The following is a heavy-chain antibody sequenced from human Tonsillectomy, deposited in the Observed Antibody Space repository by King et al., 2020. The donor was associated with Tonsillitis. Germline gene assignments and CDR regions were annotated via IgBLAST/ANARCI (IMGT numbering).Heavy chain of an antibody. Sequence: QLQESGPGLVKPSETLSLTCTVSGGSISSSSYYWCWIRQPPGKGLEWIGSIYYSGTTYYHPYLKSRVTLSVDTSKNQFSLKLSSVTAADTAVYYCARHPQEVAVAGSYYFDYWGQGTLVTVSS. V-gene: IGHV4-39*01. CDR1: GGSISSSSYY. J-gene: IGHJ4*02. CDR2: IYYSGTT. CDR3: ARHPQEVAVAGSYYFDY. D-gene: IGHD6-19*01.